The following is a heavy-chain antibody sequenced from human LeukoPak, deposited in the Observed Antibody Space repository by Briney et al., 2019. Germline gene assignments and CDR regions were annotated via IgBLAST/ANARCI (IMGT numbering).Heavy chain of an antibody. CDR3: ARHLSGGSYPLDY. D-gene: IGHD1-26*01. V-gene: IGHV4-59*08. CDR2: ISYSVSKT. J-gene: IGHJ4*02. Sequence: SETLSLTCTVSGGSLNIFYWSWFRQPPGKGLEWIGYISYSVSKTYYNPSLKRRVALSVDTSKNQFSLRLSSVTAADTAVYYCARHLSGGSYPLDYWGQGTLVTVSS. CDR1: GGSLNIFY.